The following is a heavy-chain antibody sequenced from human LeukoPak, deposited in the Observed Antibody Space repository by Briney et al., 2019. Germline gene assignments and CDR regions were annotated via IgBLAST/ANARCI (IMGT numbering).Heavy chain of an antibody. CDR2: ISSSSSYI. CDR1: GFTFSSYS. J-gene: IGHJ4*02. V-gene: IGHV3-21*01. D-gene: IGHD3-22*01. CDR3: ARDHYDSPPDY. Sequence: GGSLRLSCAASGFTFSSYSMKWVRQAPGKGLEWVSSISSSSSYIYYADSVKGRFAISRDNAKNSLYLQMNSLRAEDTAVYYCARDHYDSPPDYWGQGTLVTVSS.